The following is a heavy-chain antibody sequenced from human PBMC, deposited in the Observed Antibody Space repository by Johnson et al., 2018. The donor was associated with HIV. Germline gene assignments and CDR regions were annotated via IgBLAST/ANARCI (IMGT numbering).Heavy chain of an antibody. CDR3: ARGPILEWLSGDGFDV. CDR2: ISDDGSNI. Sequence: QMLLVESGGGVVQPGRSLRLSCAASGFRFSNYALHWVRQTPGKELEWVALISDDGSNIYYADSVKGQFTISRDNSKNTLHLQMNSLRVEDTAMYYCARGPILEWLSGDGFDVWGQGTMVTVYS. CDR1: GFRFSNYA. D-gene: IGHD3-3*01. V-gene: IGHV3-30-3*01. J-gene: IGHJ3*01.